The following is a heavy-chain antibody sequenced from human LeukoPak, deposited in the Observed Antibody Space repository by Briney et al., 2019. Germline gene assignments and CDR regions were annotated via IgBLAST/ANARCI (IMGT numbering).Heavy chain of an antibody. CDR2: IYYSGST. CDR1: GGSISSSSYY. J-gene: IGHJ5*02. V-gene: IGHV4-39*07. D-gene: IGHD3-22*01. Sequence: SETLSLTCTVSGGSISSSSYYWGWIRQPPGKGLEWIGSIYYSGSTYYNPSLKSRVTISVDTSKNQFSLKLSSATAADTAVYYCARDFYYDSSGPRWFDPWGQGTLVTVSS. CDR3: ARDFYYDSSGPRWFDP.